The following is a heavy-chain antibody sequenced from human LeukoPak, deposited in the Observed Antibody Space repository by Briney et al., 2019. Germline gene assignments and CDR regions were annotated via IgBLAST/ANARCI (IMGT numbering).Heavy chain of an antibody. Sequence: GGTLRLSCTAHEFTFSYSYMSWVRQAPGKGLEWVASIKQDGSEKYYVDSVTGRFTISRDNAKNSLFLQMSSLKAEDAAVYYCARGVTFYDFWSGYYYAGSHYYYMDVWGKGTTVTVSS. D-gene: IGHD3-3*01. CDR2: IKQDGSEK. CDR1: EFTFSYSY. CDR3: ARGVTFYDFWSGYYYAGSHYYYMDV. J-gene: IGHJ6*03. V-gene: IGHV3-7*01.